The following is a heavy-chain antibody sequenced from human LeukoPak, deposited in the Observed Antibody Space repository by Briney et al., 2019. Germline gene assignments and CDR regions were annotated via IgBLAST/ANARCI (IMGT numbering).Heavy chain of an antibody. D-gene: IGHD1-26*01. V-gene: IGHV3-13*01. Sequence: GGSLRLSCAVSGFTFGNYDMHWVRQVTGKGLEWVSAIGTAADTYYANSVKGRFTISRDNAKNSLYLQMNSLRAEDTAVYYCARDRGWELQGGWGQGTLVTVSS. CDR2: IGTAADT. CDR3: ARDRGWELQGG. CDR1: GFTFGNYD. J-gene: IGHJ4*02.